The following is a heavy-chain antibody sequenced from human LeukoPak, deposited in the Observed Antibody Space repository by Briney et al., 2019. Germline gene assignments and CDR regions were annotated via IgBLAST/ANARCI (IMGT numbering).Heavy chain of an antibody. J-gene: IGHJ5*02. V-gene: IGHV3-33*01. CDR1: GFTFSSYG. CDR3: ARDSGELGYGSGSLRS. Sequence: GGSLRLSCAASGFTFSSYGMHWVRQAPGKGLEWVAVIWYDGSNKYYADSVKGRFTISRDNSKNTLYLQMNSLRAEDTAVYYCARDSGELGYGSGSLRSWGQGTLVTVSS. D-gene: IGHD3-10*01. CDR2: IWYDGSNK.